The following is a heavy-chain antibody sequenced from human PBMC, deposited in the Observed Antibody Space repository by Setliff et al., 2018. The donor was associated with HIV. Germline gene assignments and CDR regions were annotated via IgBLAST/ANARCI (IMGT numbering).Heavy chain of an antibody. CDR2: IIPIIGIE. J-gene: IGHJ1*01. D-gene: IGHD3-10*01. CDR1: GGTFSDYT. Sequence: SVKVSCKASGGTFSDYTVNRVRQAPGQGLEWMGRIIPIIGIENYAQKFQGRVTITADKSTSTAYMELSSLRSEDTAVYYCAQAQTSVSGSYYQYLQHWGQGTLVTVSS. V-gene: IGHV1-69*02. CDR3: AQAQTSVSGSYYQYLQH.